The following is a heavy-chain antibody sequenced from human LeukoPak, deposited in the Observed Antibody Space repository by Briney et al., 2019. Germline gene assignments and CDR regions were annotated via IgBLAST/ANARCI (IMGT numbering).Heavy chain of an antibody. J-gene: IGHJ4*02. CDR2: IYHSGST. Sequence: SGTLSLTCAVSGGSISSSNWWSWVRQPPGKGLEWIGEIYHSGSTNYIPSLKSRVTISVDKSKNQFSLRLSSVTAADTAVYYCASRSSIWSGYQDTLYYFDSWGQGTLVTVSS. CDR3: ASRSSIWSGYQDTLYYFDS. D-gene: IGHD3-3*01. CDR1: GGSISSSNW. V-gene: IGHV4-4*02.